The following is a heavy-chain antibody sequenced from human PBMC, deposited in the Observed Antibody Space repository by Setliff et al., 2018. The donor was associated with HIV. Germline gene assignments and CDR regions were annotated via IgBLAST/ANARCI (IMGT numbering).Heavy chain of an antibody. J-gene: IGHJ4*02. D-gene: IGHD3-9*01. V-gene: IGHV3-30*04. Sequence: PGGSLRLSCAASGFTFSSYAMHWVRQAPGKGLEWVAVISYDGINKYYADSVKGRFTISRDDSKNTLYLQMNSLRVEDTAVCYCARGNYDIVTGYYNVYYFDYWGQGTLVTSPQ. CDR3: ARGNYDIVTGYYNVYYFDY. CDR2: ISYDGINK. CDR1: GFTFSSYA.